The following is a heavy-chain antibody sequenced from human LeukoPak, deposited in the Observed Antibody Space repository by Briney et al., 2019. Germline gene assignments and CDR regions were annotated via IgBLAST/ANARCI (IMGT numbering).Heavy chain of an antibody. Sequence: PSETLSLTCTVSGDSISSYYWTWIQQPAGKGLEWIGRIYASGSTHYNPSLKSRVTLSVDMSKNQFSLKLNSVTAADTAVYYCASGDYFDSWGQGTLVTVSS. D-gene: IGHD4-17*01. CDR3: ASGDYFDS. V-gene: IGHV4-4*07. CDR1: GDSISSYY. CDR2: IYASGST. J-gene: IGHJ4*02.